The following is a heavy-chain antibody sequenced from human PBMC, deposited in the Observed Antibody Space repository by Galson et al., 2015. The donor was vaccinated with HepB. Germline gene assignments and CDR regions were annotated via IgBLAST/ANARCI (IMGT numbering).Heavy chain of an antibody. D-gene: IGHD2-8*02. CDR3: TTDVYYSTYWSWLDP. CDR1: GFPFNNAW. Sequence: SRRLSCAASGFPFNNAWMTWVRQAPGMGLEWVGRIKSKTDGETTDYAAPVKGRFTISRDDSKNRLYLQMNSLKTEDTAVYYCTTDVYYSTYWSWLDPWGQGTLVTVSS. V-gene: IGHV3-15*01. J-gene: IGHJ5*02. CDR2: IKSKTDGETT.